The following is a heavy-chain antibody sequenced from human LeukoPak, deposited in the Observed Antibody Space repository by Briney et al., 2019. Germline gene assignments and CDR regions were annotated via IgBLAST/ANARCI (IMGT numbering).Heavy chain of an antibody. CDR2: IGLSGSPL. CDR3: ARKDFSSGSFSY. Sequence: CIGLSGSPLDYADSVRGRFTISRDSAKNSLYLDMNSLRAEDTAVYYCARKDFSSGSFSYWCQGTLVTVSS. D-gene: IGHD3-22*01. V-gene: IGHV3-11*04. J-gene: IGHJ4*02.